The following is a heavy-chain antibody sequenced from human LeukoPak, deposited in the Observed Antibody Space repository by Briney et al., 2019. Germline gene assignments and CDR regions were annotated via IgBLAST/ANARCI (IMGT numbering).Heavy chain of an antibody. V-gene: IGHV4-59*01. CDR3: ARANGYTEYYFDY. CDR2: IYYSGST. Sequence: SETLSLTCTVSGGAITGYYWSWIRQPPGKGLEWIGYIYYSGSTNYNPSLKSRVTMSVDTSKNQFSLKLSSVTAADTAVYYCARANGYTEYYFDYWGQGTLVTVSS. CDR1: GGAITGYY. D-gene: IGHD5-24*01. J-gene: IGHJ4*02.